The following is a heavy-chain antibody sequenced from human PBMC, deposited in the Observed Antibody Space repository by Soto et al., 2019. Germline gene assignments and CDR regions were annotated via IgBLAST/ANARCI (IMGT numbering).Heavy chain of an antibody. CDR3: ARGRIVDSIHDAFEI. J-gene: IGHJ3*02. CDR1: GYPFTSYG. Sequence: TVRVSCRASGYPFTSYGISWVRQAPGQGLEWVAWISAYNGKRDTAEKFQGRVTMTLDTSTDTAHMELGDLTSADTAVYYCARGRIVDSIHDAFEIWGQGTKVTVSS. CDR2: ISAYNGKR. D-gene: IGHD5-12*01. V-gene: IGHV1-18*01.